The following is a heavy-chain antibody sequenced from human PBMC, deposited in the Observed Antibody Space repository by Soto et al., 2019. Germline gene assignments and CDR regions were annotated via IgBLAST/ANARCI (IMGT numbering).Heavy chain of an antibody. CDR2: ISYVGSDE. Sequence: QVQLVESGGGVVQPGRSLRLSCAASGFTLSSHGMHWVRQAPGKGLEWVAVISYVGSDEYYADSVKGRFTISRDNSKNTLHLQINGLSAEETAVDYCARQEGGGSIDHWGQVTLVTVSS. J-gene: IGHJ4*02. CDR1: GFTLSSHG. D-gene: IGHD2-2*01. CDR3: ARQEGGGSIDH. V-gene: IGHV3-30*03.